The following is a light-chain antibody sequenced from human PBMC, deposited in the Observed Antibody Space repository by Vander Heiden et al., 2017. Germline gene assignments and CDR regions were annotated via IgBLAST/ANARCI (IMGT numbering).Light chain of an antibody. J-gene: IGLJ2*01. V-gene: IGLV2-14*01. Sequence: QPALTQPASVSGSPGQSITISCTGTSSDVGGYNYVSWYQQHPGKAPKLMIYDVSNRPSGVSNRFSGSKSGNTASLTISGLRAEDEADYYCSSYTSSSTQVFGGGTKLTVL. CDR2: DVS. CDR3: SSYTSSSTQV. CDR1: SSDVGGYNY.